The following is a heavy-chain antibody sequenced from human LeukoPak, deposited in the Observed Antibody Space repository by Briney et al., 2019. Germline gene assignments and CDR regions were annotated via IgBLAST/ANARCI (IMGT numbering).Heavy chain of an antibody. D-gene: IGHD3-22*01. CDR3: ARDLSRLGPPTDYYDSSGWYYFDY. CDR1: GYTFTGYY. J-gene: IGHJ4*02. Sequence: GASVKVSCKASGYTFTGYYMHWVRQAPGQGLEWMGRINPNSGGTNYAQKFQGRVTMTRDTSISTAYMELSRLRSDDTAVYYCARDLSRLGPPTDYYDSSGWYYFDYWGQGTLVTVSS. V-gene: IGHV1-2*06. CDR2: INPNSGGT.